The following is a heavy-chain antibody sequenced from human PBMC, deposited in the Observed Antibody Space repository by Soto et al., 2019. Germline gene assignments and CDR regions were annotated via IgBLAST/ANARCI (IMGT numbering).Heavy chain of an antibody. J-gene: IGHJ6*02. CDR3: ARGNDYGNFRFCYYGMDV. CDR2: IHYSGST. Sequence: QVQLQESGPGLVKPSQTLSLTCSVSGGSISSDNFYWSWIRQHPGKGLEWIGYIHYSGSTSCSPCLKSRVTIAADTSTNHFSLNLSSVTAAGTAVYFCARGNDYGNFRFCYYGMDVWGQGPTVTVSS. D-gene: IGHD4-17*01. CDR1: GGSISSDNFY. V-gene: IGHV4-31*03.